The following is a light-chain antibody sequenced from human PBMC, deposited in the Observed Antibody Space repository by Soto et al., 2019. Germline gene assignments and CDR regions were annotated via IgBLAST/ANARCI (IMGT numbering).Light chain of an antibody. V-gene: IGLV2-14*01. CDR2: EVT. CDR1: FSDVGGYDY. J-gene: IGLJ1*01. CDR3: SSHTSGSTRV. Sequence: QPVLTQPASVSGSPGQSIAISCTGTFSDVGGYDYVSWYQQHPDKAPKLMIYEVTKRPSGVSNRFSGSKSGNTASLTISGRQPEDEADYYCSSHTSGSTRVFGSGTKVTVL.